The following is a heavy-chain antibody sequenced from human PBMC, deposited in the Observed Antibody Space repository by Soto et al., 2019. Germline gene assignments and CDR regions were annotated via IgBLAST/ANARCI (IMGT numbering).Heavy chain of an antibody. Sequence: WASVKVSCKASGYTFTSYGISWVRQAPGQGLEWMGWISAYNGNTNYAQKLQGRVTMTTDTSTSTAYMELRSLRSDDTAVYYCAGGVSSNPWGYYGMDVWGQGTTVTVSS. D-gene: IGHD6-13*01. CDR1: GYTFTSYG. J-gene: IGHJ6*02. CDR3: AGGVSSNPWGYYGMDV. V-gene: IGHV1-18*04. CDR2: ISAYNGNT.